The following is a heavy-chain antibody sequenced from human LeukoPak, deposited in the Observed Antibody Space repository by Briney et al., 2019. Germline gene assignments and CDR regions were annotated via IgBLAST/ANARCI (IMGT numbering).Heavy chain of an antibody. CDR1: GGSFSGYY. J-gene: IGHJ4*02. CDR3: ATDESGAIDY. CDR2: INHSGST. V-gene: IGHV4-34*01. Sequence: PSETLSLTCAVYGGSFSGYYWSWIRQPPGKGLEWIGEINHSGSTNYNPSLKSRVTISVDTSKNQFSLKVSSVTAADTAVYYCATDESGAIDYWGQGTLVTVSS.